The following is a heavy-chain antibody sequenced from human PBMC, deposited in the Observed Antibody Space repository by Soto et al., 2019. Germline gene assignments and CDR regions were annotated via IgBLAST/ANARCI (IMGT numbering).Heavy chain of an antibody. V-gene: IGHV5-51*01. J-gene: IGHJ6*02. CDR1: GYSFTSYW. CDR3: ARPGRITMVRGVIITGQDGMDV. CDR2: IYPGDSDT. D-gene: IGHD3-10*01. Sequence: ESLKISCKGSGYSFTSYWIGWVRQMPGKGLEWMGIIYPGDSDTRYSPPFQGQVTISADKSISTAYLQWSSLKASDTAMYYCARPGRITMVRGVIITGQDGMDVWGQGTTVTVSS.